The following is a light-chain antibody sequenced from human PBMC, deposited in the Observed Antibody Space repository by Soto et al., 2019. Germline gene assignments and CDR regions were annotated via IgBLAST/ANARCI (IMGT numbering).Light chain of an antibody. V-gene: IGKV1-9*01. CDR3: QQLNSYPVT. J-gene: IGKJ2*01. CDR1: QGISSY. Sequence: DIQLTQSPSFLSASVGDRVTITCRASQGISSYLAWYQLKPGKAPKLLIYAASTLQSGVPSRFSGSGSATEFTLTISSLQPEDFATYYCQQLNSYPVTFGQGTKLEIK. CDR2: AAS.